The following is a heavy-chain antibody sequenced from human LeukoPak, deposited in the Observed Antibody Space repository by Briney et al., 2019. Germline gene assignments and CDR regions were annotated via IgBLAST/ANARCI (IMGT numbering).Heavy chain of an antibody. CDR3: ANSRQTTAENQPFDY. CDR2: ISWNSGSI. CDR1: GFTFDDYA. D-gene: IGHD1-7*01. V-gene: IGHV3-9*01. J-gene: IGHJ4*02. Sequence: QTGGSLRLSCAASGFTFDDYAMHWVRQAPGKGLEWVSGISWNSGSIGYADSVKGRFTISRDNAKNSLYLQMNSLRAEDTALYYCANSRQTTAENQPFDYWGQGTLVTVSS.